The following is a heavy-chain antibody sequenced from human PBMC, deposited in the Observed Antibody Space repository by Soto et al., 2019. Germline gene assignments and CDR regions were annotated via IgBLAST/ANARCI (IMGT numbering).Heavy chain of an antibody. J-gene: IGHJ4*02. D-gene: IGHD3-10*01. CDR3: VKGFESSFNNIIVY. V-gene: IGHV3-64D*06. CDR1: GFTFRAYA. Sequence: GGSLRLSCSASGFTFRAYAMHWVRQAPGKGLEYVSPISINGGSTYYADSVKGRFTISRDNSKNTLYLQMSRLRAEDTAVYYCVKGFESSFNNIIVYWCQGTLVSV. CDR2: ISINGGST.